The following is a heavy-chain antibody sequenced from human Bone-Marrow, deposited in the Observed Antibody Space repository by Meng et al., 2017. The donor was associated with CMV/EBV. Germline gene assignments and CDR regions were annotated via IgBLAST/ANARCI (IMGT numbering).Heavy chain of an antibody. V-gene: IGHV1-46*01. CDR2: INPSGGST. D-gene: IGHD2-2*01. CDR1: GYTFTSYY. J-gene: IGHJ4*01. Sequence: ASVKVSCKASGYTFTSYYMHWVRQAPGQGLEWMGIINPSGGSTSYAQKFQGRVTMTRDTSTSTVYMELSSLRSDDTAVYYCARDRGYCSSTSCPPFDYWRHGTLVTVSS. CDR3: ARDRGYCSSTSCPPFDY.